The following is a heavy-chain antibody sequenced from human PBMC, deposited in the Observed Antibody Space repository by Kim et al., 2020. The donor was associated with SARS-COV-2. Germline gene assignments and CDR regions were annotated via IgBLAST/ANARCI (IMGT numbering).Heavy chain of an antibody. V-gene: IGHV3-11*05. Sequence: GGSLRLSCAASGFTFSDYYMSWIRQAPGKGLEWVSYISSSSSYTNYADSVKGRFTISRDNAKNSLYLQMNSLRAEDTAVYYCARDGGLLWFGELHYGMDVWGQGTTVTVSS. CDR2: ISSSSSYT. CDR1: GFTFSDYY. J-gene: IGHJ6*02. D-gene: IGHD3-10*01. CDR3: ARDGGLLWFGELHYGMDV.